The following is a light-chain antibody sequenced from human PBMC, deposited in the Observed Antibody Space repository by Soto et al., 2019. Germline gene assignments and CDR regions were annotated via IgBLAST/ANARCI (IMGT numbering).Light chain of an antibody. CDR2: DVS. Sequence: QSALTQPASVSGSPGQSITISCTGTSSDVGGYNYVSWYQHHPGNAPKLLIYDVSTRPSGVSNRFSGSKSGNTASLTISGLQADDEADYYCSSYTRSSTRVFGTETKLTVL. J-gene: IGLJ1*01. CDR3: SSYTRSSTRV. V-gene: IGLV2-14*03. CDR1: SSDVGGYNY.